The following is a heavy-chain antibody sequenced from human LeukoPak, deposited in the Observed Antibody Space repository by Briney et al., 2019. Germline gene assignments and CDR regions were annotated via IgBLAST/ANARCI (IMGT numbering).Heavy chain of an antibody. Sequence: QPGGSLRLSCAASGFTFSSYWMSWVRQAPGKGLEWVANIEQDGSEKYYVDSVKGRFTISRDNAKNSLYLKMNSLRAEDTAVYYCARGPYDYVWGSYRLEYFQHWGQGTLVTVSS. V-gene: IGHV3-7*01. CDR1: GFTFSSYW. D-gene: IGHD3-16*02. CDR2: IEQDGSEK. CDR3: ARGPYDYVWGSYRLEYFQH. J-gene: IGHJ1*01.